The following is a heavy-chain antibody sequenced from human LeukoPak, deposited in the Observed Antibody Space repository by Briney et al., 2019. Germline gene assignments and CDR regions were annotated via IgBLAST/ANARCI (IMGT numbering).Heavy chain of an antibody. J-gene: IGHJ4*02. D-gene: IGHD6-19*01. Sequence: PSETLSLTCAVYGGSFSGYYWSWIRQPPGKGLEWIGEINHSGSTNYNPSLKSRVTISVDTSKNQFSLKLSSVTAADTAVYYCARLTWYSSGSFDYWGQGTLVAVSS. CDR2: INHSGST. V-gene: IGHV4-34*01. CDR3: ARLTWYSSGSFDY. CDR1: GGSFSGYY.